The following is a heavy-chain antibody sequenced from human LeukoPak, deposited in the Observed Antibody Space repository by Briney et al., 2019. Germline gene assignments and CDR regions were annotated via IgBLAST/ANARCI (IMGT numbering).Heavy chain of an antibody. CDR1: GYTFTSYG. Sequence: ASVKVSCKASGYTFTSYGISWVRQAPGQGLEWMGWISAYNGNTNYAQKLQGRVTMTTDTSTSTAYMELWSLGSDDTAVYYCARDLHSSGYYRSDAFDIWGQGTMVTVSS. D-gene: IGHD3-22*01. CDR3: ARDLHSSGYYRSDAFDI. V-gene: IGHV1-18*01. CDR2: ISAYNGNT. J-gene: IGHJ3*02.